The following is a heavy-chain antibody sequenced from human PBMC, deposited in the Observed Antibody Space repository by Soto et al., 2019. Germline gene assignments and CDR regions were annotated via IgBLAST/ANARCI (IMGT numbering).Heavy chain of an antibody. CDR1: GGSISSYY. CDR2: IYYSGST. D-gene: IGHD3-22*01. J-gene: IGHJ5*02. Sequence: PSETLSLTCTVSGGSISSYYWSWIRQPPGKGLEWIGYIYYSGSTNYNPSLKSRVTISVDTSKNQFSLKLSSVTAADTAVYYCARATYYYDILWFDPWGHGTLVTVSS. V-gene: IGHV4-59*01. CDR3: ARATYYYDILWFDP.